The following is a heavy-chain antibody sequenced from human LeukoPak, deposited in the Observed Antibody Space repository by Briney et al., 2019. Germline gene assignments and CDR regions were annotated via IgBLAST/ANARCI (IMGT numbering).Heavy chain of an antibody. CDR2: ISGSGGNT. V-gene: IGHV3-23*01. CDR1: GFTFSSYG. D-gene: IGHD3-3*01. CDR3: ARDERLLSFLK. J-gene: IGHJ4*02. Sequence: GESLKISCAASGFTFSSYGMSWVRQAPGKGLEWVSGISGSGGNTYYADSVKGRFTISRDNSKNTLYLQMNSLRAEDTAIYYCARDERLLSFLKWGQGTLVTVSS.